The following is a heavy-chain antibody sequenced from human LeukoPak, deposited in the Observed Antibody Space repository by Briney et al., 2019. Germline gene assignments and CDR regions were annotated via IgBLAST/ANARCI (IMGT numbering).Heavy chain of an antibody. CDR3: ARDNLVGDVAWWFDP. Sequence: PGASVKVSCKASGYSFTSHYMHWVRQAPGQGLEWLGLINPSGSSTLYAQKFQGRVTMTRDMSTTTDYMELSSLRSEDTAVYYCARDNLVGDVAWWFDPWGQGTLVTVSS. V-gene: IGHV1-46*01. CDR2: INPSGSST. J-gene: IGHJ5*02. CDR1: GYSFTSHY. D-gene: IGHD1-26*01.